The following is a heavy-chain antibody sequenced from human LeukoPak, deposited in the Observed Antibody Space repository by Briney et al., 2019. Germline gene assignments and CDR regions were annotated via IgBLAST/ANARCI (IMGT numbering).Heavy chain of an antibody. J-gene: IGHJ4*02. V-gene: IGHV3-21*01. CDR1: GFTFSSYS. CDR2: ISSSSSYI. CDR3: ARGYYYDSSGYYFFPDY. D-gene: IGHD3-22*01. Sequence: RGSLRLSCAASGFTFSSYSMNWVRQAPGKGLEWVSSISSSSSYIYYADSVKGRFTISRDNAKNSLYLQMNSLRAEDTAVYYCARGYYYDSSGYYFFPDYWGQGTLVTVSS.